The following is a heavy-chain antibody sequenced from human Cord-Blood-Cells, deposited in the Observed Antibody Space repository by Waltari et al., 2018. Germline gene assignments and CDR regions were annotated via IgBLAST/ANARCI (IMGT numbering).Heavy chain of an antibody. CDR3: AKWGDIVVVPAAIYSQYYYYYMDV. J-gene: IGHJ6*03. V-gene: IGHV3-23*01. CDR2: ISGSGGST. D-gene: IGHD2-2*02. Sequence: EVQLLESGGGLVQPGGSLRLSCAASGFTFSSYAMSWVSQAPGKGLEWVSAISGSGGSTYYADSVQGRFTISRDTAKNTLYLQMNSLRAEDTAVYYFAKWGDIVVVPAAIYSQYYYYYMDVWGKGTTVTVSS. CDR1: GFTFSSYA.